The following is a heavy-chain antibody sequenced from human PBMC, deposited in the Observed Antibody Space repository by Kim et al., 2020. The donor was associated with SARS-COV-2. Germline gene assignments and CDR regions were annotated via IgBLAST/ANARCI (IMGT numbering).Heavy chain of an antibody. CDR2: LIPILGIA. D-gene: IGHD3-22*01. V-gene: IGHV1-69*04. CDR1: GGTFSSYA. CDR3: ARVEYYYDSSGYYSFDY. Sequence: SVTVSCKASGGTFSSYAISWVRQAPGQGLEWMGRLIPILGIANYAQKFQGRVTITADKSTSTAYMELSSLRSEDTAVYYCARVEYYYDSSGYYSFDYWG. J-gene: IGHJ4*01.